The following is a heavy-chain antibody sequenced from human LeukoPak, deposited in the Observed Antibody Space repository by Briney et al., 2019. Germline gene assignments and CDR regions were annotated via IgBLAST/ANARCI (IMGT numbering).Heavy chain of an antibody. D-gene: IGHD2-2*02. CDR3: AKPIVPSAISGAAFDI. Sequence: GGSLRLSCAASGFTFSEYAMSWVRQAPRKGLEWVSAVDGSGGSKYYADSVKGRFTISRDNSKNTVYLQMNSLRADDTAVYYCAKPIVPSAISGAAFDIWGQGTMVTVSS. CDR2: VDGSGGSK. V-gene: IGHV3-23*01. CDR1: GFTFSEYA. J-gene: IGHJ3*02.